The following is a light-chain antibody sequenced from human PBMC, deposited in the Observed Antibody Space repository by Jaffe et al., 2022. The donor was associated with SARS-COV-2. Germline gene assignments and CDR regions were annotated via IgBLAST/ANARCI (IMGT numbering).Light chain of an antibody. Sequence: QSVMTQPPSASGTPGQRVTISCSGSSSNIGSNTVNWYQQLPGAAPKLLIYSDNQRPSGVPDRISGSKSGASASLAISGLQSEDEADYYCAAWDDSVTGPVFGTGTKVTVL. CDR3: AAWDDSVTGPV. V-gene: IGLV1-44*01. CDR2: SDN. CDR1: SSNIGSNT. J-gene: IGLJ1*01.